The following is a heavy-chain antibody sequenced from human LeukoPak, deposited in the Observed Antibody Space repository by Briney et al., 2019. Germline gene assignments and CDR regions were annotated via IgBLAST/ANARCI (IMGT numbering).Heavy chain of an antibody. D-gene: IGHD3-10*01. CDR3: TRGVRGVIITPDY. CDR2: IRSKAYGGTT. CDR1: GFTFGDYA. V-gene: IGHV3-49*04. Sequence: PGGSLRLSCTASGFTFGDYAMSWVRQAPGKGLEWVGFIRSKAYGGTTEYAASVKGRFTISRDDSKSIAYLQMNSLKTEDTAVYYCTRGVRGVIITPDYWGQGTLVTVSS. J-gene: IGHJ4*02.